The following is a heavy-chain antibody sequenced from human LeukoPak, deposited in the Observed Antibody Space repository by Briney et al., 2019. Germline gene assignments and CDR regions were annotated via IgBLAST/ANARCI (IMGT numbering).Heavy chain of an antibody. J-gene: IGHJ6*03. V-gene: IGHV3-23*01. CDR2: ISGSGVNT. Sequence: GGSLRLSCAASGFTFSIYAMSWVRQTPGKGLEWVSTISGSGVNTYYADSVKGRFTISRDNSKNTLYLQMNSLRAEDTAVYYCARGVRGYRTPGYYYMDVWGKGTTVTVSS. CDR3: ARGVRGYRTPGYYYMDV. D-gene: IGHD5-18*01. CDR1: GFTFSIYA.